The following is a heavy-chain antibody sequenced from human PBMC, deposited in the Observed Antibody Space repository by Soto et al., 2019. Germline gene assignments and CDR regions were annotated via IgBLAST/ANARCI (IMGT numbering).Heavy chain of an antibody. CDR1: GYSFTSYW. CDR3: ARVFSGLSYYYYGMDV. D-gene: IGHD5-12*01. Sequence: PGESLKISCKGSGYSFTSYWIGWVRQMPGKGLEWMGIIYPGDSDTGYSPSFQGQVTISADKSISTAYLQWSSLKASDTAMYYCARVFSGLSYYYYGMDVWGQGTTVTVSS. CDR2: IYPGDSDT. J-gene: IGHJ6*02. V-gene: IGHV5-51*01.